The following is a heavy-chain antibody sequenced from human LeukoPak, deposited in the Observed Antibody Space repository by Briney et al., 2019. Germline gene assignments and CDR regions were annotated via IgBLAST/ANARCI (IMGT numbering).Heavy chain of an antibody. CDR1: GFTFSSYS. CDR2: ISSSSSYI. V-gene: IGHV3-21*01. CDR3: ARDLGYSSSWKTYNWFDP. D-gene: IGHD6-13*01. Sequence: PGGSLRLSCAASGFTFSSYSMNWVRQAPGKGLEWVSSISSSSSYIYYADSVKGRFTISRDNAKNSLYLQMNSLRAEDTAVYYCARDLGYSSSWKTYNWFDPWGQGTPVTVSS. J-gene: IGHJ5*02.